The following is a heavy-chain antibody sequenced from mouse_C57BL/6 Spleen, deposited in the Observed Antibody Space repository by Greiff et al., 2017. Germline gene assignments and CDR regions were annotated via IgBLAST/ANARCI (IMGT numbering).Heavy chain of an antibody. V-gene: IGHV5-9-1*02. CDR1: GFTFSSYA. CDR2: ISSGGDYI. D-gene: IGHD1-1*01. Sequence: DVQLVESGEGLVKPGGSLKLSCAASGFTFSSYAMSWVRQTPEKRLEWVAYISSGGDYIYYADTVKGRFTISRDNARNTLYLQMSSLKSEDTAMYYCTRGEIYYYGSSYYAMDYWGQGTSVTVSS. CDR3: TRGEIYYYGSSYYAMDY. J-gene: IGHJ4*01.